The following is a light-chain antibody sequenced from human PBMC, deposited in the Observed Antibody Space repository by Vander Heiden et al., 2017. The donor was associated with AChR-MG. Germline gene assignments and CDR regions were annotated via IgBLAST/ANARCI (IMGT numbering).Light chain of an antibody. CDR2: EVS. V-gene: IGLV2-8*01. CDR1: SSDVGGYSY. CDR3: SSYAGSNNLV. J-gene: IGLJ2*01. Sequence: QSALTQPPSASGSPGQHVTISCTGTSSDVGGYSYVSWYQQHPGKAPKRMIDEVSKRPSGVPDRFSGSKSGNTASLTVSGLQAEDEADYYCSSYAGSNNLVFGGGTKLTVL.